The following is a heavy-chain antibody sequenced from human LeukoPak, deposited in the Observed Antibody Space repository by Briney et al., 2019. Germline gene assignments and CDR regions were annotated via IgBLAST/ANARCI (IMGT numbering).Heavy chain of an antibody. CDR3: ARIRGYSYGFEDY. CDR1: GGSVSSGAYY. V-gene: IGHV4-31*03. CDR2: IYYSGST. Sequence: RTSETLSLTCTVSGGSVSSGAYYWSWIRQHPGKGLEWIGYIYYSGSTYYNPSLKSRVTISVVTSKNQFSLKLSSVTAADTAVYYCARIRGYSYGFEDYWGQGTLVTVSS. J-gene: IGHJ4*02. D-gene: IGHD5-18*01.